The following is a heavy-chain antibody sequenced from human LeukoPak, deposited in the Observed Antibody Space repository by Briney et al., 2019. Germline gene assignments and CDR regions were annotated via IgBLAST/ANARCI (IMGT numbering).Heavy chain of an antibody. J-gene: IGHJ4*02. D-gene: IGHD6-19*01. CDR3: ARLAVAGLGFDY. V-gene: IGHV3-21*06. CDR2: ISSSSNYI. CDR1: GFTFSSYS. Sequence: PGGSPRLSCAASGFTFSSYSMTRVRQAPGKGLEWVSSISSSSNYIYYADSVKGRFTISRDNAKNSLYLQMNSLRAEDTAVYYCARLAVAGLGFDYWGQGTLVTVSS.